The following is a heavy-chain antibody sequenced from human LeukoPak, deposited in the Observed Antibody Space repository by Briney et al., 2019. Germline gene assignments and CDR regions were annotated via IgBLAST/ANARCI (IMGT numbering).Heavy chain of an antibody. CDR3: ARGRGLWLLDNWFDP. V-gene: IGHV4-34*01. D-gene: IGHD5-18*01. J-gene: IGHJ5*02. CDR2: INHSGST. Sequence: ASETLSLTCAVYGGSFSGYYWSWIRQPPGKGLEWIGEINHSGSTNYNPSLKSRVTISVDTSKNQFSLKLSSVTAADTAVYYCARGRGLWLLDNWFDPWGQGTLVTVSS. CDR1: GGSFSGYY.